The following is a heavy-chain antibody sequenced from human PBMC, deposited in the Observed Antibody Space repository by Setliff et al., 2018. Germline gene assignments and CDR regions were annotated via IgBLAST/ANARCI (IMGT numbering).Heavy chain of an antibody. CDR1: GLTFSNAW. CDR3: AREGVDTRSSTDYRYYMDV. V-gene: IGHV3-15*07. CDR2: IKSKTDGGTT. J-gene: IGHJ6*03. D-gene: IGHD5-18*01. Sequence: GGSLRLSCAASGLTFSNAWMNWVRQAPGKGLEWVGRIKSKTDGGTTDYAAPVKGRFTISRDDSKNTLYLQMNSLKTEDTAVYYCAREGVDTRSSTDYRYYMDVWGKGTTVTVSS.